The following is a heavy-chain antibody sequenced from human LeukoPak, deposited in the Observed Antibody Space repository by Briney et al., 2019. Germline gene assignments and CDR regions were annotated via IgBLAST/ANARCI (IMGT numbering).Heavy chain of an antibody. J-gene: IGHJ4*02. CDR2: IYYSGST. CDR1: GGSISSTTYY. Sequence: SETLSLTCTVSGGSISSTTYYWGWIRQPPGKGLGWIGTIYYSGSTYYNPSLKSRVTISVDTPKNQFSLKLSSVTAADTAVYYCARGPTVKYFDYWGQGTLVTVSS. CDR3: ARGPTVKYFDY. V-gene: IGHV4-39*07. D-gene: IGHD4-11*01.